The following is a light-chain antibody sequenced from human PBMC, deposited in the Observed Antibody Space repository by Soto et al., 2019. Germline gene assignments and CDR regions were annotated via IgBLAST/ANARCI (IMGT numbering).Light chain of an antibody. CDR1: EGVSSW. J-gene: IGKJ4*01. CDR3: QQAGSFPLT. Sequence: DIQMTQSPSSVSASIGDRVTITCRASEGVSSWLAWYQQKPGKAPKLLIYTASTLQSRVPSRFSGSASGTDFTLTSSSLQPEDFATYYWQQAGSFPLTYGGGTKVEIK. CDR2: TAS. V-gene: IGKV1D-12*01.